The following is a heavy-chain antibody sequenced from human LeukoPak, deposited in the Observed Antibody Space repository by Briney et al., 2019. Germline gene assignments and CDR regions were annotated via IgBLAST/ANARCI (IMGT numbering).Heavy chain of an antibody. CDR2: IYDSGNT. CDR3: ARRSGYSLDY. V-gene: IGHV4-59*08. Sequence: SETLSLTCTVSGGSISSYYWSWIRQSPGKGLEWIGHIYDSGNTNYNPSLKSRVTISIDTSKNHLSLKLSSVTAADTAVYYCARRSGYSLDYWGQGTLVTVSS. D-gene: IGHD5-18*01. J-gene: IGHJ4*02. CDR1: GGSISSYY.